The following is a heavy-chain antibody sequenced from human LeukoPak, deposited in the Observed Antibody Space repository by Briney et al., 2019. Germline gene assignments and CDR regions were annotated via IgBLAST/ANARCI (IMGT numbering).Heavy chain of an antibody. D-gene: IGHD3-9*01. Sequence: SETLSLTCTVSGASISSFYWSWIRQPPGKGLEWIGYIFSGGRTNYNPSLKSRVTISVDTSKNQFSLKLSPVTAADTAVYYCARHVAILTGYFDAFDMWGQGTMVTVSS. V-gene: IGHV4-59*08. CDR2: IFSGGRT. CDR3: ARHVAILTGYFDAFDM. J-gene: IGHJ3*02. CDR1: GASISSFY.